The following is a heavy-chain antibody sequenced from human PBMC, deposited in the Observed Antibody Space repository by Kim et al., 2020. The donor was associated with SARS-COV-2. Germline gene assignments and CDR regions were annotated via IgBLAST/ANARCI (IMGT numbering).Heavy chain of an antibody. CDR3: AREGGAFDI. V-gene: IGHV3-30-3*01. J-gene: IGHJ3*02. Sequence: TNKYYAGSVKGRFTISRDNSKNTLYLQMNSLRAEDTAVYYCAREGGAFDIWGQGTMVTVSS. CDR2: TNK. D-gene: IGHD1-26*01.